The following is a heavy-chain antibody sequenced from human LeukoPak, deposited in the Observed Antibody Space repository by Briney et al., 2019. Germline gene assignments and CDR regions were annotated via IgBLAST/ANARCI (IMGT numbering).Heavy chain of an antibody. CDR1: GFTFSSYG. J-gene: IGHJ4*02. CDR2: IWYDGSNK. D-gene: IGHD6-13*01. Sequence: GGSLRLSCAASGFTFSSYGMHWVRQAPGKGLEWVAVIWYDGSNKYYADSVKGRFTISRDNSKNTLYLQMDSLRAEDTAVYYCARTHSSSWYFDYWGQGTLVTVSS. CDR3: ARTHSSSWYFDY. V-gene: IGHV3-33*01.